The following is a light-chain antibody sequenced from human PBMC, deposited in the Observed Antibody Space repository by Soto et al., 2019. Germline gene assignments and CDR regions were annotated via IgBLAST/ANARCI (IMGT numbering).Light chain of an antibody. Sequence: VMAQSRATRSVSPGERATLSCRASQSLRSSLAWYQQKPGQAPRLLIYGASTRATGIPARFSGSGSGTEFTLTISSLQSEDFAVYFCQQYNIWPQTFGQGTKVDNK. CDR2: GAS. J-gene: IGKJ1*01. CDR1: QSLRSS. V-gene: IGKV3-15*01. CDR3: QQYNIWPQT.